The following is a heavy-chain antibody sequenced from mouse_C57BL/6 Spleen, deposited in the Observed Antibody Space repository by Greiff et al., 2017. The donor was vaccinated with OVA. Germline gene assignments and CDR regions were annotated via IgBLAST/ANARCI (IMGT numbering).Heavy chain of an antibody. V-gene: IGHV1-50*01. CDR3: AGTELRRGYFDY. Sequence: QVQLQQPGAELVKPGASVKLSCKASGYTFTSYWMQWVKQRPGQGLEWIGEIDPSDSYTNYNQKFKGKATLTVDTSSSTAYMQLSSLTSEDSAVYYCAGTELRRGYFDYWGQGTTLTVSS. J-gene: IGHJ2*01. CDR1: GYTFTSYW. D-gene: IGHD2-4*01. CDR2: IDPSDSYT.